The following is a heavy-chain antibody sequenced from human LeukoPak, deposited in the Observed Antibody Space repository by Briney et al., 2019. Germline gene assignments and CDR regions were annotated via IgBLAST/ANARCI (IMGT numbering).Heavy chain of an antibody. D-gene: IGHD3-10*01. Sequence: SEALSLTCTVSGGSISSYYWSWIRQPAGKGLEWIGRIYTSGSTNYNPSLKSRVTMSVDTSKNQFSLKLSSVTAADTAVYYCARAVGSGSFQTYYYYMDIWGKGTTVTISS. CDR1: GGSISSYY. CDR2: IYTSGST. V-gene: IGHV4-4*07. CDR3: ARAVGSGSFQTYYYYMDI. J-gene: IGHJ6*03.